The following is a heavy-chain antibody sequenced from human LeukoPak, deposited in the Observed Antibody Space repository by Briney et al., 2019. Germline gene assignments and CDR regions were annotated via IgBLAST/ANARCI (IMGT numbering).Heavy chain of an antibody. CDR3: ARDMASIAVAGWWDY. CDR2: ISSSSSYI. Sequence: GGSLRLSCAASGFTFSSYSMNWVRQAPGKGLEWVSSISSSSSYIYYADSVKGRFTISRDNAKNSLYLQMNSLRAEDTAVYYCARDMASIAVAGWWDYWGQGTLVTVSP. CDR1: GFTFSSYS. V-gene: IGHV3-21*01. J-gene: IGHJ4*02. D-gene: IGHD6-19*01.